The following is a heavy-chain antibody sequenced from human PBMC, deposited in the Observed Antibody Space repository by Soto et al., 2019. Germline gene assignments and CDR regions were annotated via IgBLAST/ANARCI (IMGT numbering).Heavy chain of an antibody. D-gene: IGHD6-13*01. Sequence: QVQLVQSGAEVKKPRSSVKVSCKASGGTFSSYAISWVRQAPGQGLEWMGGIIPIFGTANYAQKFQGRVTITADESTSTAYMELSSLRSEDTAVYYCARASAIAAAGDYYYDMDVWGQGTTVTVSS. CDR2: IIPIFGTA. CDR3: ARASAIAAAGDYYYDMDV. V-gene: IGHV1-69*01. CDR1: GGTFSSYA. J-gene: IGHJ6*02.